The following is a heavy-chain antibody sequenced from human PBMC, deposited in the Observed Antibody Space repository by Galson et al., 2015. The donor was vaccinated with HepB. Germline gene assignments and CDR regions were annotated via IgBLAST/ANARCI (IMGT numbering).Heavy chain of an antibody. D-gene: IGHD2-15*01. Sequence: SLRLSCAASGFTFSDYYMSWIHQAPGKGLEWVSYISSSSSYTNYADSVKGRFTISRDNAKNSLYLQMNSLRAEDTAVYYCARIVAATLGWFDPWGQGTLVTASS. CDR3: ARIVAATLGWFDP. V-gene: IGHV3-11*06. J-gene: IGHJ5*02. CDR2: ISSSSSYT. CDR1: GFTFSDYY.